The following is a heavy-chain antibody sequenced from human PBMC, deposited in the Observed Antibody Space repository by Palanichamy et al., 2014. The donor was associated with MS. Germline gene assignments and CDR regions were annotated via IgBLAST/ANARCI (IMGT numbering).Heavy chain of an antibody. V-gene: IGHV3-7*01. J-gene: IGHJ4*02. D-gene: IGHD2-15*01. CDR2: INQDGSEK. CDR3: ARKDQAAYFDY. Sequence: EVQLVEVWGDGVGSSLGGPVRLSCAASGFTFSPYWMSWVRQAPGKGLEWVANINQDGSEKHYVDSVKGRFTISRDNAKNSLYLQMNSLRVEDTAVYYCARKDQAAYFDYWGQGTLVTVSS. CDR1: GFTFSPYW.